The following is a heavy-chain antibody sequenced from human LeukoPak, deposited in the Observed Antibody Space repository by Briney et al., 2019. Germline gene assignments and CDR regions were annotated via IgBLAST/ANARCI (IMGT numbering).Heavy chain of an antibody. J-gene: IGHJ6*03. Sequence: ASVKVSCKVSGYTLTELSMHWVRQAPGKGLEWMGGFDPEDGETIYAQKFQGRVTMTEDTSTDTAYMELSSLRSEDTAVYYCATSFFGRYSSSWYYMDVWGKGTTVTVSS. CDR3: ATSFFGRYSSSWYYMDV. D-gene: IGHD6-13*01. V-gene: IGHV1-24*01. CDR1: GYTLTELS. CDR2: FDPEDGET.